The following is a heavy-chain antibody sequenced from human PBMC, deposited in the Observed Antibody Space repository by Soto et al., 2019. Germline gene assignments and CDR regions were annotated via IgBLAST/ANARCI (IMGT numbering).Heavy chain of an antibody. CDR1: GGTFSSYA. CDR2: IIPIFGTA. Sequence: GASVKVSCKASGGTFSSYAISWVRQAPGQGLEWMGGIIPIFGTANYAQKFQGRVTITADESTSTAYMELSSLRSEDTAVYYCAREDYRDSSASFDIWGQGTMVTVSS. CDR3: AREDYRDSSASFDI. D-gene: IGHD3-22*01. V-gene: IGHV1-69*13. J-gene: IGHJ3*02.